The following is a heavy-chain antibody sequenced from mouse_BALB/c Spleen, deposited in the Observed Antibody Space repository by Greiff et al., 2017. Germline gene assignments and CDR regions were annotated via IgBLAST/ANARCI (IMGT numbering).Heavy chain of an antibody. CDR2: IHYSGST. J-gene: IGHJ3*01. D-gene: IGHD1-1*01. CDR3: ARSYYYGSSYFAWFAY. Sequence: EVQLVESGPDLVKPSQSLSLTCTVTGYSITSGYSWHWIRQFPGNKLEWMGYIHYSGSTNYNPSLKSRISITRDTSKNQFFLQLNSVTTEDTATYYCARSYYYGSSYFAWFAYWGQGTLVTVSA. CDR1: GYSITSGYS. V-gene: IGHV3-1*02.